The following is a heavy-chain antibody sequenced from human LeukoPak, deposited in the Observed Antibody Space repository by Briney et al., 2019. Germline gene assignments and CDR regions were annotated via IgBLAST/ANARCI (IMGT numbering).Heavy chain of an antibody. CDR1: ELTFSNHA. Sequence: GGSLRLSCAASELTFSNHATPGVRQAPGKGLEWVSSISISGDRTYYADSVKGRFTISRDNSKNTVYLQMNSLGAEDTAIYYCANEIRPNDYWGQGTLVTVSS. CDR3: ANEIRPNDY. CDR2: ISISGDRT. J-gene: IGHJ4*02. V-gene: IGHV3-23*01. D-gene: IGHD6-6*01.